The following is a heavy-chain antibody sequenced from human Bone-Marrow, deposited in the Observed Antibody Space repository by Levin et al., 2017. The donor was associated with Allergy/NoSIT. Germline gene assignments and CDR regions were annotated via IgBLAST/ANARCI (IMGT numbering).Heavy chain of an antibody. CDR3: ATSTGYDNGWYDR. V-gene: IGHV3-30-3*01. D-gene: IGHD6-19*01. Sequence: GESLKISCAASGFAFSTYAMHWVRQPPGKGLEWVAVISYDGSKKYFADSLKGRFTISRDNSKNTLYLQMNSLRAEDTAVYYCATSTGYDNGWYDRWGQGNLVTVSS. CDR1: GFAFSTYA. CDR2: ISYDGSKK. J-gene: IGHJ4*02.